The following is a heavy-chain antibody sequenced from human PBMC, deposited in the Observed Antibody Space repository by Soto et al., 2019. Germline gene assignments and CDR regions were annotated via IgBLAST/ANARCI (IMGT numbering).Heavy chain of an antibody. Sequence: KPGGSLRLSCAASGFTFSSYSMNWVRQAPGKGLEWVSSISSSSSYIYYADSVKGRFTISRDNAKNSLYLQMNSLRAEDTAVYYCARVGNYDIFLDGFDYWGQGTLVTVSS. CDR3: ARVGNYDIFLDGFDY. D-gene: IGHD3-9*01. CDR1: GFTFSSYS. V-gene: IGHV3-21*01. J-gene: IGHJ4*02. CDR2: ISSSSSYI.